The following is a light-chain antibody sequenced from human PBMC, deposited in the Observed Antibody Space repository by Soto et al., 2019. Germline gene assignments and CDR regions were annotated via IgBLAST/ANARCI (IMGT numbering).Light chain of an antibody. Sequence: IQMTQCPSSLSDSLGDRGTMTGGASQGIRNDLGWFQQKPGKAPKRLIYAASSLQSGVPSRFNGSGSGTESTLTISSLQPEDFATYYCLQHNTFPRTFGQGTKVE. V-gene: IGKV1-17*01. CDR2: AAS. CDR3: LQHNTFPRT. J-gene: IGKJ1*01. CDR1: QGIRND.